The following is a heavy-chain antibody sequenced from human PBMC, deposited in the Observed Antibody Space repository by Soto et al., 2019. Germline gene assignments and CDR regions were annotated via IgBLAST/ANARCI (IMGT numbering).Heavy chain of an antibody. D-gene: IGHD2-15*01. V-gene: IGHV3-30-3*01. CDR1: GFTFRSYA. Sequence: QVQLVESGGGVVQPGRSLRLSCAASGFTFRSYAMHWVRQAPGKGLEWVAVIAYDGSNKYYRDYVKGRFTISRDNSKNTPYLQINSLRYEDTAVYYCARGDREDIAVVIGARPGEYGVDVWGQGTTVTVSS. CDR2: IAYDGSNK. CDR3: ARGDREDIAVVIGARPGEYGVDV. J-gene: IGHJ6*02.